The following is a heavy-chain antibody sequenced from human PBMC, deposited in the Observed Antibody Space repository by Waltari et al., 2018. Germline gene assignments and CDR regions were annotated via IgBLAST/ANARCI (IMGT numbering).Heavy chain of an antibody. Sequence: QVQLQQWGAGLLKPSETLSLTCAVYGGSFSGYYWSWIRQPPGKGLEWIGEINHSGSPNYNPSLKSRVTISVDTSKNQFSLKLSSVTAADTAVYYCARAGSSWYGYYFDYWGQGTLVTVSS. D-gene: IGHD6-13*01. CDR1: GGSFSGYY. J-gene: IGHJ4*02. V-gene: IGHV4-34*01. CDR2: INHSGSP. CDR3: ARAGSSWYGYYFDY.